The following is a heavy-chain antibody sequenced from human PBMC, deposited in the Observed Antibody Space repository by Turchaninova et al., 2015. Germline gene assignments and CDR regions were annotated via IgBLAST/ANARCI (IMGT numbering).Heavy chain of an antibody. V-gene: IGHV3-33*01. D-gene: IGHD1-26*01. CDR3: ARPWENDAFDI. CDR2: IWYDGSNK. Sequence: VELGGGGGAVHRLLRSRRVAWVAVVVTMCGYGMHGVRQAQGKGLEWVAVIWYDGSNKDYADSVKGRFTISRDNSKNTLYLQMNSLRAEDTAVYYCARPWENDAFDIWGQGTMVTVSS. J-gene: IGHJ3*02. CDR1: VVTMCGYG.